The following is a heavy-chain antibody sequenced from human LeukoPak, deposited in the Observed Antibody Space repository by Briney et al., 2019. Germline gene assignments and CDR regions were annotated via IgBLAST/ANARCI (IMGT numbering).Heavy chain of an antibody. V-gene: IGHV4-34*01. D-gene: IGHD3-22*01. J-gene: IGHJ4*02. Sequence: SETLSLTCAVYGGSFSGYYWSWIRQPPGKGLEWIGEINHSGSTNYNPSLKSRVTISVDTSKNQFSLHLSSVTAADTAVYYCARRQRRNYYDSSGYSANDYWGQGTLVTVSS. CDR2: INHSGST. CDR1: GGSFSGYY. CDR3: ARRQRRNYYDSSGYSANDY.